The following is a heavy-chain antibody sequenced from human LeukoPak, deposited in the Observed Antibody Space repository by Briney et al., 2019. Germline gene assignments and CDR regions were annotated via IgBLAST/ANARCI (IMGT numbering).Heavy chain of an antibody. CDR3: ARVNSGYDLAFDY. D-gene: IGHD5-12*01. CDR1: GFTFSSYA. CDR2: IYSGGST. J-gene: IGHJ4*02. Sequence: GGSLRLSCAASGFTFSSYAMSWVRQAPGKGLEWVSLIYSGGSTYYADSVKGRFTISRDNSKNTLYLQMNSLRAEDTAVYYCARVNSGYDLAFDYWGQGTLVTVSS. V-gene: IGHV3-66*01.